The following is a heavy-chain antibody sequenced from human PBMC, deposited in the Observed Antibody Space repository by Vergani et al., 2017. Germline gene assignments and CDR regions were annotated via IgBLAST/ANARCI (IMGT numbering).Heavy chain of an antibody. J-gene: IGHJ4*02. D-gene: IGHD6-6*01. V-gene: IGHV4-59*05. CDR3: ARLEFSIAARRRVDY. CDR2: IDYSGST. CDR1: GGSISSYY. Sequence: QVQLQESGPGLVKPSETLSLTCTVSGGSISSYYWSWIRQPPGKGLEWIGSIDYSGSTYYNPSLKSRVTISVDTSKNQFSLKLSSVTAADTAVYYCARLEFSIAARRRVDYWGQGTLVTVSS.